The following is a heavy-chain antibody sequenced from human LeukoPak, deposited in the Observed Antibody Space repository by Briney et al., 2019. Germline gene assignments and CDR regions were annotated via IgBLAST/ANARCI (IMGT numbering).Heavy chain of an antibody. CDR3: ARERGDYYDSSGYPNWFDP. CDR1: GGPISSGY. CDR2: VYYTGIT. J-gene: IGHJ5*01. D-gene: IGHD3-22*01. Sequence: SETLSLTCSVSGGPISSGYWTWIRQPPGKGLEWITYVYYTGITSYNPSLKSRVTTSVDTSKNQFSLNLSSVTAADTAVYYCARERGDYYDSSGYPNWFDPWGQGTLVTVSS. V-gene: IGHV4-59*01.